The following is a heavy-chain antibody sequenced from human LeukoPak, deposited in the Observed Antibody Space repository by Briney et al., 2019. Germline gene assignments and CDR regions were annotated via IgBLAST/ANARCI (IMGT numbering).Heavy chain of an antibody. J-gene: IGHJ5*02. CDR1: GFTFSSYG. CDR2: IWYDGSNK. Sequence: GRSLRLSCAASGFTFSSYGMHWVRQAPGKGLEWVAVIWYDGSNKYYADSVKGRFTISRDNSKNTLYLQMNSLRAEDTAVYYCARSFTPGPKQYSSGLVFDPWGQGTLVTVSS. CDR3: ARSFTPGPKQYSSGLVFDP. D-gene: IGHD6-19*01. V-gene: IGHV3-33*01.